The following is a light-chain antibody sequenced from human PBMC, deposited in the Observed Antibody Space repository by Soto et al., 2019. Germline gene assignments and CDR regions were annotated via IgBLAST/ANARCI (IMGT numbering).Light chain of an antibody. V-gene: IGKV3-11*01. Sequence: VLTQSPATLSLSPGERATLSCRASQSVSSYLAWYQQKPGQAPRLLIYDASNRATGIPARFSGSGSGTDFTLTISSLEPEDFAIYYCQQRQYWPPITFVQGTRLEIK. J-gene: IGKJ5*01. CDR2: DAS. CDR3: QQRQYWPPIT. CDR1: QSVSSY.